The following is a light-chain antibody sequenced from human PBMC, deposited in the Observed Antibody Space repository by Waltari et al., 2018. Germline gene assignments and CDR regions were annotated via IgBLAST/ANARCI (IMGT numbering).Light chain of an antibody. CDR1: KLGDKY. V-gene: IGLV3-1*01. Sequence: SYELTQPPSVSVSPGQTASITCSGDKLGDKYACWYQQKPGQSPVLVIYQDSKRPSGDPWRFSCPKPGNPGTLDLRGNQAIEGAGYCCQAWGRRTLVFGGGTKLNV. CDR2: QDS. J-gene: IGLJ2*01. CDR3: QAWGRRTLV.